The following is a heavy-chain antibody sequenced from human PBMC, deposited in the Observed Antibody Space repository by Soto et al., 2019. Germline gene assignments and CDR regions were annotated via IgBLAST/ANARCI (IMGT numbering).Heavy chain of an antibody. CDR2: INHSGST. Sequence: QVQLQQWGAGLLKPSETLSLTCAVYGGSFSGYYWSWIRQPPGKGLEWIGEINHSGSTNYNPSLKSRVTISVDTSKNQFSLKLSSVTAADTAVYYCARTRYYDSSGYPYWGQGTLVTVSS. CDR3: ARTRYYDSSGYPY. V-gene: IGHV4-34*01. D-gene: IGHD3-22*01. J-gene: IGHJ4*02. CDR1: GGSFSGYY.